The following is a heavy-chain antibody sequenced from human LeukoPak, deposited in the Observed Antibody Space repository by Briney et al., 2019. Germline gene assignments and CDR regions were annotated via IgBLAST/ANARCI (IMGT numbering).Heavy chain of an antibody. Sequence: PSETLSLTCTVSGGSISSGDYYWSWIRQPPGKGPEWIGYIYYSGSTYYNPSLKSRVTISVDTSKNQFSLKLSSVTAADTAVYYCARGSADTAMASGDYWGQGTLVTVSS. CDR2: IYYSGST. V-gene: IGHV4-30-4*01. CDR1: GGSISSGDYY. J-gene: IGHJ4*02. D-gene: IGHD5-18*01. CDR3: ARGSADTAMASGDY.